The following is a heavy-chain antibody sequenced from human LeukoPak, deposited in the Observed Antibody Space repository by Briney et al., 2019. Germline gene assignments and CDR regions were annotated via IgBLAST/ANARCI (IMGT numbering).Heavy chain of an antibody. Sequence: SETLSLTCTVSGGSISSGGYYWSWIRQHPGKGLEWIGYIYYSGSTYYNPSLKSRVTMSVDTSKNQFSLGLSSVTAADTAVYYCARPLLWFGEGIEYWGQGTLVTVSS. CDR2: IYYSGST. CDR3: ARPLLWFGEGIEY. V-gene: IGHV4-31*03. CDR1: GGSISSGGYY. D-gene: IGHD3-10*01. J-gene: IGHJ4*02.